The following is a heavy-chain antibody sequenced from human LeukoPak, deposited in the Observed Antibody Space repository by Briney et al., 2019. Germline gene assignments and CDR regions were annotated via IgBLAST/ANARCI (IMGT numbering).Heavy chain of an antibody. CDR3: AITISDWYFDL. V-gene: IGHV1-46*01. J-gene: IGHJ2*01. CDR1: GYTFTSYY. Sequence: ASVKVSCKASGYTFTSYYMHWVRQAPGQGLEWMGIINPSGGSTSYAQKFQGRVTMTRETSTSTVYMELSSLRSEDTAVYDCAITISDWYFDLWGRGTLVTVSS. CDR2: INPSGGST. D-gene: IGHD5-12*01.